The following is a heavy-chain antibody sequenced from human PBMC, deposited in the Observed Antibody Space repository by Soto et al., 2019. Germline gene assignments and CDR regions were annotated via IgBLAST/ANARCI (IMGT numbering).Heavy chain of an antibody. CDR3: ARDPAGARITIFGVVPQPNRLAP. CDR2: IWYDGSNK. D-gene: IGHD3-3*01. J-gene: IGHJ5*02. V-gene: IGHV3-33*01. CDR1: GFTFSSYG. Sequence: GGSLRLSCAASGFTFSSYGMHWVRQAPGKGLEWVAVIWYDGSNKYYADSVKGRFTISKDNSKNTLYLQMNSLRAEDTAVYYCARDPAGARITIFGVVPQPNRLAPWGQGTLVTVSS.